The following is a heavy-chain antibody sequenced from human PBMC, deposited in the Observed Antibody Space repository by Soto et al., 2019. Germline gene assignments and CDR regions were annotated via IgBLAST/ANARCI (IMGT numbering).Heavy chain of an antibody. CDR2: IIPILGIA. J-gene: IGHJ5*02. D-gene: IGHD3-3*01. CDR3: ARSGEGGTKMYYEFWSGYHNWFDP. Sequence: ASVKVSCKASGGTFSSYTISWVRQAPGQGLEWMGGIIPILGIANYAQKFQGRVTITADKSTSTAYMELSSLRSEDTAVYYCARSGEGGTKMYYEFWSGYHNWFDPWGQGTLVTVSS. V-gene: IGHV1-69*10. CDR1: GGTFSSYT.